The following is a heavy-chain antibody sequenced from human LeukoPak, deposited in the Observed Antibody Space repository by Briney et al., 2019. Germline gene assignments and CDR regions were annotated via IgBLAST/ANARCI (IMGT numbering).Heavy chain of an antibody. CDR2: INPNSGGT. D-gene: IGHD5-24*01. CDR1: GYSFTGYY. CDR3: ARGLRGMATIRGPLDY. J-gene: IGHJ4*02. V-gene: IGHV1-2*02. Sequence: ASVKVSCKASGYSFTGYYMHWVRQAPGQGLEWMGWINPNSGGTNYAQKFQGRVTMTRDTSISTAYMELSRLRSDDTAVYYCARGLRGMATIRGPLDYWGQGTLVTVSS.